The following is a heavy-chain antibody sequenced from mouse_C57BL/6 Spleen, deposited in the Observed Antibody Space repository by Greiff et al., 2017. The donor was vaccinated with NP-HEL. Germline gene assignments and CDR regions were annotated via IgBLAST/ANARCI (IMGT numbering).Heavy chain of an antibody. J-gene: IGHJ3*01. CDR3: ASPYYSKEAWFAY. CDR2: IYPRSGNT. D-gene: IGHD2-5*01. CDR1: GYTFTSYG. V-gene: IGHV1-81*01. Sequence: QVQLQQSGAELARPGASVKLSCKASGYTFTSYGISWVKQRPGQGLEWIGEIYPRSGNTYYNEKFKGKATLTADKSSSTAYMELRSLTSEDSAVYFCASPYYSKEAWFAYGGQGTLVAVSA.